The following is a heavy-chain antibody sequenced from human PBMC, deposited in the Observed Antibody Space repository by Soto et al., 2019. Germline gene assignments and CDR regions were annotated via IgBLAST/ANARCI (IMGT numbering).Heavy chain of an antibody. J-gene: IGHJ5*02. CDR1: GFTFSSYA. D-gene: IGHD6-19*01. CDR2: IWYDGSNK. Sequence: GGFLRLSCAASGFTFSSYAIHWVRQAPGKGLEWVAVIWYDGSNKYYIDSVKGRFTISRDNSKNTAYLQMNSLTTEDTAVYHCAKDSAGPRSWWFGPWGQGTLVTVSS. V-gene: IGHV3-33*06. CDR3: AKDSAGPRSWWFGP.